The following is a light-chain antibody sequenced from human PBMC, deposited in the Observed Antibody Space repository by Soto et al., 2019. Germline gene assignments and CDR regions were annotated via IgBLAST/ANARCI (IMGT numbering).Light chain of an antibody. V-gene: IGLV2-14*01. CDR3: SSYTSSSTLVV. J-gene: IGLJ3*02. CDR2: DVS. Sequence: QSALTQPASVSGSPGQSITISCTGTSSDVGGYNYVSWYQQHPGKAPKLMIYDVSNRPSGVSNRFSGSNSGNTASLTISGLQAEYEADYYCSSYTSSSTLVVFGGVTKLTVL. CDR1: SSDVGGYNY.